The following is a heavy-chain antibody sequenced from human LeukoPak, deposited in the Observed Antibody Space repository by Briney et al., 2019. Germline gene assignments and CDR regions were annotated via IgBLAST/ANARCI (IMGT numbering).Heavy chain of an antibody. D-gene: IGHD6-19*01. Sequence: TGGSLRLSCAASGFTFSRNAMSWVRQAPGKGLEWVSCISGSGDTTYYADSVKGRFTISRDNSKNTLYLQMKSLRAGDTAVYYCARDPVHVAGAGYMDVWGQGTTVTVSS. CDR3: ARDPVHVAGAGYMDV. CDR1: GFTFSRNA. CDR2: ISGSGDTT. V-gene: IGHV3-23*01. J-gene: IGHJ6*03.